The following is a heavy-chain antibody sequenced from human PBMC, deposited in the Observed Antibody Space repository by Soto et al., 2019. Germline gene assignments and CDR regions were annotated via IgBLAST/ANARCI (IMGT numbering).Heavy chain of an antibody. CDR2: ISAYNGNT. Sequence: WASVKVSCKASGYTFTSYGISWVRQAPGQGLEWMGWISAYNGNTIYAQKFQGRVTMTEDTSTDTAYMGLSSLRSEDTAVYYCATYFGNYNYYGMDVWGQGTTVTAP. CDR3: ATYFGNYNYYGMDV. V-gene: IGHV1-18*01. CDR1: GYTFTSYG. D-gene: IGHD3-9*01. J-gene: IGHJ6*02.